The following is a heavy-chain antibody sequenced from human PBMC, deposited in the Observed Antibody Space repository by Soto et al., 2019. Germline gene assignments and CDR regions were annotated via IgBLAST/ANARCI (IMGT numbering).Heavy chain of an antibody. Sequence: PSETLSLTCTVSGGSISSSSYYWGWIRQPPGKGLGWIGSIYYSGSTYYNPSLKSRVTISVDTSKNQFSLKLSSVTAADTAVYYCAREFCSSTSCLDYFDYWGQGTLVTVSS. V-gene: IGHV4-39*02. CDR1: GGSISSSSYY. CDR2: IYYSGST. CDR3: AREFCSSTSCLDYFDY. D-gene: IGHD2-2*01. J-gene: IGHJ4*02.